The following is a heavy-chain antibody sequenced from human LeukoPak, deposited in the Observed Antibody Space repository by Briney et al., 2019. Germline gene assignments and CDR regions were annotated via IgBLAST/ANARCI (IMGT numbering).Heavy chain of an antibody. CDR3: ARVVRGYSGYNGRLIDY. CDR2: IYYTGTT. J-gene: IGHJ4*02. D-gene: IGHD5-12*01. CDR1: GVSISSSSYY. V-gene: IGHV4-39*01. Sequence: SETLSLTCTGSGVSISSSSYYWAWIRQPPGKGLEWIGSIYYTGTTYYNASLKSRVTISVDTSMNQLSLRLISGTAADTAVYYCARVVRGYSGYNGRLIDYWGQGTPVTVSS.